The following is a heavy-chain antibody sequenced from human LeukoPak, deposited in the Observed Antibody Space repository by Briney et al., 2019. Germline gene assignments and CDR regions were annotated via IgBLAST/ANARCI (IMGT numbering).Heavy chain of an antibody. CDR1: GGSFSGYY. J-gene: IGHJ3*02. V-gene: IGHV4-34*01. CDR3: AKAGDYYGSGNYDAFDI. Sequence: SETLSLTCAVYGGSFSGYYWSWIRQPPGKGLEWIGEINHSGSTNYNPSLKSRVTISVDTSKNQFSLKLSSVTAADTAVYYCAKAGDYYGSGNYDAFDIWGQGTMVTVSS. CDR2: INHSGST. D-gene: IGHD3-10*01.